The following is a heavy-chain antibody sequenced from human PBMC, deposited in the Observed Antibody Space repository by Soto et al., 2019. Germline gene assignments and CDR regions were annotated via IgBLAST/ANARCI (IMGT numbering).Heavy chain of an antibody. D-gene: IGHD5-12*01. CDR3: ARAIEMATIGWFDP. CDR2: IYPGDSDT. V-gene: IGHV5-51*01. CDR1: GYSFTSYW. J-gene: IGHJ5*02. Sequence: PGESLKISCKASGYSFTSYWSGWVRQMPGKGLEWMGIIYPGDSDTRYRPSLLGQVTISADKSISTAYLQWNSLKASDTAIYYCARAIEMATIGWFDPWGQGTLVTVSS.